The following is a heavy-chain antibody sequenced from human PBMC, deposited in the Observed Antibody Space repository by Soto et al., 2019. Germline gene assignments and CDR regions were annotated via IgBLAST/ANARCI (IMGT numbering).Heavy chain of an antibody. CDR2: IYYSGST. D-gene: IGHD1-1*01. J-gene: IGHJ2*01. Sequence: SETLSLTCTVSGGSISSGGYYWSWIRQQPGKGLEWIGYIYYSGSTYYNPSLKSRVTISVDTSKNQFSLKLSSVTAADTAVYYCARGSPKLEYWYFDLWGRGTLVTVSS. CDR3: ARGSPKLEYWYFDL. V-gene: IGHV4-31*03. CDR1: GGSISSGGYY.